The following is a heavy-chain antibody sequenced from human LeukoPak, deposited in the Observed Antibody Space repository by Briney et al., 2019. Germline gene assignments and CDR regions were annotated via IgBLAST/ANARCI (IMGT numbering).Heavy chain of an antibody. CDR2: MSGSGGST. CDR3: AKEKNDCSGGSCYGTASYYFDY. Sequence: PGGSLRLSCVASGFPFSSYWMTWVRQAPGKGLEWVSGMSGSGGSTYYADSVKGRFTISRETSNNTLYLQMNSLRVEDTAVYYCAKEKNDCSGGSCYGTASYYFDYWGQGTLVTVSS. J-gene: IGHJ4*02. D-gene: IGHD2-15*01. V-gene: IGHV3-23*01. CDR1: GFPFSSYW.